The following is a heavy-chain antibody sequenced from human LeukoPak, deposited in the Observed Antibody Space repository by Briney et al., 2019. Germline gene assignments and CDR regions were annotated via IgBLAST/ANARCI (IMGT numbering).Heavy chain of an antibody. Sequence: PGGSLRLSCEASGFTFRSYDMYWVRQAPGKGLEWVSNIGTAGDTYYADSVKGRFTISRDNAKNSLYLQMNSLRAEDTAVYYCACSPLTTVVTPIYYYYYMDVWGKGTTVTVSS. V-gene: IGHV3-13*01. CDR1: GFTFRSYD. D-gene: IGHD4-23*01. CDR3: ACSPLTTVVTPIYYYYYMDV. J-gene: IGHJ6*03. CDR2: IGTAGDT.